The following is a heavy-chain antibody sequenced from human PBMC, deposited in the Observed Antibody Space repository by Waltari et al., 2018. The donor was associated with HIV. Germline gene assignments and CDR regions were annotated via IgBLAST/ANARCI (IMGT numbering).Heavy chain of an antibody. V-gene: IGHV1-2*02. Sequence: QVHLVQSGAGVRKPGASLKVSCKASGYTFTYYYIHWVRQAPGEGLEWRGWCNPNTCDTKYAQKFWGRVTMTRDPSINPVYMGLSRLRSDDTATYYCARETRFDGDYGKYLDFWGQGALVTVSS. CDR2: CNPNTCDT. CDR1: GYTFTYYY. CDR3: ARETRFDGDYGKYLDF. J-gene: IGHJ4*02. D-gene: IGHD4-17*01.